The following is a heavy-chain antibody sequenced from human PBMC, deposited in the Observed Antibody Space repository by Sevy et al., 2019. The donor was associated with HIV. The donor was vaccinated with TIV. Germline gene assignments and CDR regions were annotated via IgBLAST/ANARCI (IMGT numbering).Heavy chain of an antibody. D-gene: IGHD3-22*01. J-gene: IGHJ5*02. Sequence: SESLSLTCSVSGGSISSSSYYWGWIRQPPGKGLEWIGSIYYSGSTYYNPSLKSRVTISVDTSKSQFSLKLSSVTAAVMAVYYGVRHAHITMIVTWGQGTLVTVSS. CDR1: GGSISSSSYY. CDR2: IYYSGST. CDR3: VRHAHITMIVT. V-gene: IGHV4-39*01.